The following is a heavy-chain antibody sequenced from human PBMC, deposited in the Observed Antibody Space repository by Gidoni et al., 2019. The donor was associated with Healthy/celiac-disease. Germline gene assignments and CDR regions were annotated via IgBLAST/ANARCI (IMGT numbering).Heavy chain of an antibody. J-gene: IGHJ4*02. V-gene: IGHV4-39*01. CDR2: IYYSGST. Sequence: QLQLQESGPGLVKPSETLSLTCTVSGGSISSSSYYWGWIRQPPGKGLEWIGSIYYSGSTYYNPSLKSRVTISVDTSKNQFSLKLSSVTAADTAVYYCARHSGRWAADYWGQGTLVTVSS. CDR1: GGSISSSSYY. CDR3: ARHSGRWAADY. D-gene: IGHD3-16*01.